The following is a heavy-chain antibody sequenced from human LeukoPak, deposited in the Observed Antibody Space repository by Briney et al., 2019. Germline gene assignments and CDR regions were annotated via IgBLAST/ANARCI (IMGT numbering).Heavy chain of an antibody. CDR2: IYTDGST. Sequence: SETLSLTCTVSGGSVSSGSYYWSWIRQPAGKGLEWIGRIYTDGSTSYNPSLKSRVTISVDTSKNQFSLTLTSVTPADTAVYYCAKMTIHGDSVLWGQGSLVTVSS. D-gene: IGHD4-17*01. J-gene: IGHJ4*02. CDR3: AKMTIHGDSVL. V-gene: IGHV4-61*10. CDR1: GGSVSSGSYY.